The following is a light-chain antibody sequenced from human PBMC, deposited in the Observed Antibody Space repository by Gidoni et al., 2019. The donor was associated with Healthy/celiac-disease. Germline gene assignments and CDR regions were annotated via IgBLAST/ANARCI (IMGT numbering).Light chain of an antibody. CDR2: AAS. CDR3: QQSYSTPLT. Sequence: DIQMTQSPSSLSASVGDRVTITCRASQSISSYLNWYQQKPGKAPKLLIYAASSLQSGVPSNFSGSGSGTDFTLTISSLQPEDFATYYCQQSYSTPLTFGPXTKVDIK. V-gene: IGKV1-39*01. CDR1: QSISSY. J-gene: IGKJ3*01.